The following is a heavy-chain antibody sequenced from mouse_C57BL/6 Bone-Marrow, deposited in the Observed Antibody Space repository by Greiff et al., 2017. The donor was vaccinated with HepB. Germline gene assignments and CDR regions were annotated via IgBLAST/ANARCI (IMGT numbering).Heavy chain of an antibody. CDR1: GYTFTSYW. J-gene: IGHJ1*03. V-gene: IGHV1-53*01. CDR2: INPSNGGT. Sequence: VQLQQSGTELVKPGASVKLSCKASGYTFTSYWMHWVKQRPGQGLEWIGNINPSNGGTNYNEKFKSKATLTVDKSSSTAYMQLSSLTSEDSAVYYCARGGYLDWYFDVWGTGTTVTVSS. CDR3: ARGGYLDWYFDV.